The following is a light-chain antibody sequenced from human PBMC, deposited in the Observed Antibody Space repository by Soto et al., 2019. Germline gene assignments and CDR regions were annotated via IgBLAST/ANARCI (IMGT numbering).Light chain of an antibody. J-gene: IGKJ2*01. Sequence: EIVMTQSPATLSVSPGERATLSCRASQSVSSNLAWYQQKPGQAPSLLIYGASTRATGIPARFSGSGSGTEFTLTISSLQSEDFATYYCQQSYKTPHTFGQGTKLETK. CDR3: QQSYKTPHT. V-gene: IGKV3-15*01. CDR2: GAS. CDR1: QSVSSN.